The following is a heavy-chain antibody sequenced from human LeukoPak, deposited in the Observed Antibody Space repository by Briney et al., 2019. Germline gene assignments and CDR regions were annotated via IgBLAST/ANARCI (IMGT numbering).Heavy chain of an antibody. D-gene: IGHD6-19*01. J-gene: IGHJ4*02. V-gene: IGHV3-23*01. CDR2: VSGSGGST. CDR3: ARGDSSGYYYFDY. Sequence: GGSLRLSCAASGITFSSYAISWVRQAPGKGLEWVSGVSGSGGSTYYADSVKGRFTISRDNSKNTLYLQMNSLRAEDTAVYYCARGDSSGYYYFDYWGQGTLVTVSS. CDR1: GITFSSYA.